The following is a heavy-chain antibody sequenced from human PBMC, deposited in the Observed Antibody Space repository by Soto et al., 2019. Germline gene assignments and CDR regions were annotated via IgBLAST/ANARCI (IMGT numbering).Heavy chain of an antibody. Sequence: EVQLVESGGGLVQPGGSLRLSCTASEFTFSSYWMSWVRQAPGKGLEWVANIKQDGSEKYYADSVKGRFTISRDNAKNSLYLQMNSLRAEDTAVYYCARTKGEGWGLWGQGTLVTVSS. D-gene: IGHD3-16*01. CDR1: EFTFSSYW. CDR3: ARTKGEGWGL. V-gene: IGHV3-7*01. J-gene: IGHJ4*02. CDR2: IKQDGSEK.